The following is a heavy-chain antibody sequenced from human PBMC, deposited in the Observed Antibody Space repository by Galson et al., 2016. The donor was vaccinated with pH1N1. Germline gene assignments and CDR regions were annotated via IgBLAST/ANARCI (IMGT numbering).Heavy chain of an antibody. CDR2: ISSRSGSTK. J-gene: IGHJ4*02. CDR3: ARDGASDYHGSGGFPY. Sequence: SLRLSCAASGFTFSSYEMSWVRQAPGTGLEWISYISSRSGSTKYYEASEKSRFTISRNNDNNSLYLQMNSMRAEDTAIYYWARDGASDYHGSGGFPYWGQGTLVTVSS. CDR1: GFTFSSYE. V-gene: IGHV3-48*03. D-gene: IGHD3-10*01.